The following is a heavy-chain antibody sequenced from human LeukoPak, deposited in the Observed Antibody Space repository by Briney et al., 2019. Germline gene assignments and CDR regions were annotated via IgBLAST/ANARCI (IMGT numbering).Heavy chain of an antibody. CDR1: GYTFTSYG. V-gene: IGHV1-69*04. D-gene: IGHD3-22*01. Sequence: KVSCKASGYTFTSYGISWVRQAPGQGLEWMGRIIPILGIANYAQKFQGRVTITADKSTSTAYMELSSLRSEDTAVYYCARDWTFYYYDSSGYSNWFDPWGQGTLVTVSS. J-gene: IGHJ5*02. CDR3: ARDWTFYYYDSSGYSNWFDP. CDR2: IIPILGIA.